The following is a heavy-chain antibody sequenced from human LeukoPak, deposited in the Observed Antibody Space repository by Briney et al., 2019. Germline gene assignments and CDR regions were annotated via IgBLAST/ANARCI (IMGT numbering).Heavy chain of an antibody. CDR1: GYTFTGYY. J-gene: IGHJ3*02. Sequence: ASVKVSCKASGYTFTGYYIHWGRQPPGQGLKWMEGINPNSGGTNYAQKFQGRVTMTRDTSISTAYMELSRLRSDDTAVYYCARGTRYSSSWYEGDAFDIWGQGTMVTVSS. D-gene: IGHD6-13*01. CDR2: INPNSGGT. CDR3: ARGTRYSSSWYEGDAFDI. V-gene: IGHV1-2*02.